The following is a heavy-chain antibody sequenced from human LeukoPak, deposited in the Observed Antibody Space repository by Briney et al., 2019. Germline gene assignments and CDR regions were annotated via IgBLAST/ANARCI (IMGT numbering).Heavy chain of an antibody. CDR1: GYTFTGYY. D-gene: IGHD6-19*01. J-gene: IGHJ6*03. Sequence: ASVKVSCKASGYTFTGYYMHWVRQAPGQGLEWMGWINPNSGGTNYAQKFQGRVTMTRDTSISTAYMELSRLRSDDTAVYYCATGCSSGPGSYYYMDVWGKGTTVTVSS. CDR3: ATGCSSGPGSYYYMDV. V-gene: IGHV1-2*02. CDR2: INPNSGGT.